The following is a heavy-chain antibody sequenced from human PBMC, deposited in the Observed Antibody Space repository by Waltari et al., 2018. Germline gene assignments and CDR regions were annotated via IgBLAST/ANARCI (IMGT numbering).Heavy chain of an antibody. D-gene: IGHD4-17*01. V-gene: IGHV4-34*01. J-gene: IGHJ3*02. Sequence: QVQLQQWGAGLLKPSETLSLTCAVYGGSFSGYYWSWIRQPPGKGLEWFGEINHSGSTNYNPSLKSRVTISVDTSKNQFSLKLSSVTAEDTAVYYCARDDYGAKRRRLGSDAFDIWGQGTMVTVSS. CDR2: INHSGST. CDR1: GGSFSGYY. CDR3: ARDDYGAKRRRLGSDAFDI.